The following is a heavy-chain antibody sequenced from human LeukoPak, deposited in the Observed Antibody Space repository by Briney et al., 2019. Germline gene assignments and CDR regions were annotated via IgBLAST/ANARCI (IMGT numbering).Heavy chain of an antibody. Sequence: SETLSLSCSVSGDSVSRSDSYWDWIRQPPGEWLEWIGTIYYRGRTYYSPSLKSRVTMTVDPSNNQFSLNLRSVTAADTAVYYCARRRYYDGSGYLEWGQGTLLSVSS. J-gene: IGHJ1*01. D-gene: IGHD3-22*01. CDR3: ARRRYYDGSGYLE. V-gene: IGHV4-39*01. CDR2: IYYRGRT. CDR1: GDSVSRSDSY.